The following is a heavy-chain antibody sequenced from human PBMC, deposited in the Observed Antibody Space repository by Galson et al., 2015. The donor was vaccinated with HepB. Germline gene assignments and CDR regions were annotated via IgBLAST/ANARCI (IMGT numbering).Heavy chain of an antibody. J-gene: IGHJ4*02. V-gene: IGHV1-18*04. CDR2: ISAYNDNT. CDR3: ARHPGNNWNRDSCDY. Sequence: SVKVSCKASGYTFTSYGISWVRQAPGQGLEWMGWISAYNDNTNYAQKLQGRVTMTTDTSTSTAYMELRSLRSDDTAVYYCARHPGNNWNRDSCDYWGQGTLVTVSS. CDR1: GYTFTSYG. D-gene: IGHD1-20*01.